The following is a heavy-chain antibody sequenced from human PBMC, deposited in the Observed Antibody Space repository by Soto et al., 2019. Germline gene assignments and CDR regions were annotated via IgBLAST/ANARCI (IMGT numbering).Heavy chain of an antibody. CDR1: GFTVSNNH. V-gene: IGHV3-66*01. Sequence: EVHLVESGGGLVQPGGSLRLSCAASGFTVSNNHMSWVRQAPGKGLEWVSVTYSGGSTYYTDSAKGRFTVSRDNSKNTLYFQMNSLRADDTAVYYCATDQASTLRGNYAMDVWGQGTTVTVSS. J-gene: IGHJ6*02. D-gene: IGHD4-17*01. CDR2: TYSGGST. CDR3: ATDQASTLRGNYAMDV.